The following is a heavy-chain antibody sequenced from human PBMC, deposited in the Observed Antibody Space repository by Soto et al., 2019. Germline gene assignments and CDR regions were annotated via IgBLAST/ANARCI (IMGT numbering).Heavy chain of an antibody. V-gene: IGHV4-34*01. CDR1: GGSFSGYY. Sequence: QVQLQPWGAGLLKPSETLTLTCAVYGGSFSGYYWSWIRQPPGKGLEWIGEINHSGSTNYNPSLKSRVTISVDTSKIQFSLKLSYVTAADTAVYYCARGRYDFWSGYSPFDYWGQGTLVTVSS. CDR2: INHSGST. CDR3: ARGRYDFWSGYSPFDY. D-gene: IGHD3-3*01. J-gene: IGHJ4*02.